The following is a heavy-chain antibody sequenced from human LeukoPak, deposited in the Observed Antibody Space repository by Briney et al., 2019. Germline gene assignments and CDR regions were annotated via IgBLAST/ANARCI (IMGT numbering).Heavy chain of an antibody. Sequence: GASVEVSCKAPGYTFTNYYIYWVRQAPGQGLEWMGIINPSGGNTSYAQKFQVRVTMTRDTSTSTVYMELSSLRSEDTAVYYCARGLNAWDYWGQGTLVTVSS. V-gene: IGHV1-46*01. CDR2: INPSGGNT. D-gene: IGHD1-1*01. J-gene: IGHJ4*02. CDR3: ARGLNAWDY. CDR1: GYTFTNYY.